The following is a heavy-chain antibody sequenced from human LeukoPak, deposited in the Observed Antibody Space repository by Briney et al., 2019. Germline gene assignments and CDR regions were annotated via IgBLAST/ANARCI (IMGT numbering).Heavy chain of an antibody. Sequence: PSETLSLTCAVYGGSFSGYYWSWIRQPPGKGLEWIGKINHSGSTNYNPSLKSRVTISVDTSKNQFSLKLSFVTAADTAVYFCARAGYVVLAAIGVWGKGTTVTVSS. CDR3: ARAGYVVLAAIGV. J-gene: IGHJ6*04. CDR2: INHSGST. D-gene: IGHD2-2*02. V-gene: IGHV4-34*01. CDR1: GGSFSGYY.